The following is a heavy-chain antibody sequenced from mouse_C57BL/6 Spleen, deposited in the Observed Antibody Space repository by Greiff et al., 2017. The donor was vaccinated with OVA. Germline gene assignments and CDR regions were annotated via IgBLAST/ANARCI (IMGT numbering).Heavy chain of an antibody. V-gene: IGHV1-64*01. CDR3: ARTLPRGNYAMDY. CDR2: IHPNSGST. J-gene: IGHJ4*01. CDR1: GYTFTSYW. Sequence: QVQLQQPGAELVKPGASVKLSCKASGYTFTSYWMHWVKQRPGQGLVWIGMIHPNSGSTNYNEKFKSKATLTVDKSSSTAYMQLSSLTSEDSAVYYCARTLPRGNYAMDYWGQGTSVTVSS. D-gene: IGHD2-10*01.